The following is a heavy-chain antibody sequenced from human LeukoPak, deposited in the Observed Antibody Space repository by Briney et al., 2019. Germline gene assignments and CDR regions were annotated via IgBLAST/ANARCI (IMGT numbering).Heavy chain of an antibody. CDR1: GDSVSSNSGS. J-gene: IGHJ3*02. CDR2: TYYRSKWYN. CDR3: AQTRGAWGVHDAFDI. D-gene: IGHD3-16*01. Sequence: SQALSLTCAISGDSVSSNSGSWNWIRQSPSRGLEWLGRTYYRSKWYNDYAVSVKSRITINADTSKNQFSLQLNSVTPEDTAVYYCAQTRGAWGVHDAFDIWGQGTMVTVSS. V-gene: IGHV6-1*01.